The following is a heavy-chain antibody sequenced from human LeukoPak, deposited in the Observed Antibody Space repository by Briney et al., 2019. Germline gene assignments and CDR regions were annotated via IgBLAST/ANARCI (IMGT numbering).Heavy chain of an antibody. D-gene: IGHD5-18*01. Sequence: PSETLSLTCTVSGASISSSSYYWGWLREPPGKGLEWIVRIYYSGSTYYNPSLKRRVTISVDTSKNQFSLNLSSVTAADTAVYYCARVASGYNYGPPDYWGQGTLVTVSS. CDR3: ARVASGYNYGPPDY. J-gene: IGHJ4*02. V-gene: IGHV4-39*07. CDR1: GASISSSSYY. CDR2: IYYSGST.